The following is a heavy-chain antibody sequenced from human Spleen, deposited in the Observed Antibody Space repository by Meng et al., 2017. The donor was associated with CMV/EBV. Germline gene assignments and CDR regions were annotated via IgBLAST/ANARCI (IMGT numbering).Heavy chain of an antibody. CDR3: ARPREYCTSTGCQLYYFDY. V-gene: IGHV1-2*02. CDR1: GYTFIDCY. Sequence: ASVKVSCKASGYTFIDCYIHWVRQAPGQGLEWMGWINPRTGSTKYAQNFQGRVTTTRDRSITTVYMEVSGLRSDDTAVYYCARPREYCTSTGCQLYYFDYWGQGTLVTVSS. J-gene: IGHJ4*02. CDR2: INPRTGST. D-gene: IGHD2-2*01.